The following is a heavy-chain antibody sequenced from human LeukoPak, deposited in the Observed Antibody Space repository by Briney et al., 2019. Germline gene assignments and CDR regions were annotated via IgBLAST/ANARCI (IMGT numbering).Heavy chain of an antibody. CDR1: GFTFSSYW. J-gene: IGHJ4*02. CDR3: TRQMPAIRYFDF. D-gene: IGHD5-24*01. CDR2: INTDGSSA. V-gene: IGHV3-74*01. Sequence: HAGGSLRLSCAASGFTFSSYWMHWVRQAPGQGLVWVSLINTDGSSATYADSVKGRFTISRDNARNTLYLQMNSLRAEDTAVYYCTRQMPAIRYFDFCGQGTLVTVSS.